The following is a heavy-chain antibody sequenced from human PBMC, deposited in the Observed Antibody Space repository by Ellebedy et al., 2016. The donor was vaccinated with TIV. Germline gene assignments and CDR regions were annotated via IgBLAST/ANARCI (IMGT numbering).Heavy chain of an antibody. D-gene: IGHD1-1*01. V-gene: IGHV3-7*03. CDR1: GFTFTNYW. J-gene: IGHJ4*02. CDR2: IKQGGSEK. Sequence: GGSLRLSCAASGFTFTNYWMSWVRQAPGKGLEWVATIKQGGSEKYYVDSVKGRFTLSRDNAKNSLYLQMNSLRAEDTAVYYCAGRAYNWNDGSLFDYWGQGTLVTVSS. CDR3: AGRAYNWNDGSLFDY.